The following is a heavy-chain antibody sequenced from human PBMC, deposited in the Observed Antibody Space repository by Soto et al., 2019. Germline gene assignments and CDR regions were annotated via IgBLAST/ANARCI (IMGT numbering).Heavy chain of an antibody. CDR1: GFTFSSYA. J-gene: IGHJ6*02. CDR3: AKAVTLTGYHSGMDV. Sequence: EVQLLESGGGLVQPGGSLRLSCVASGFTFSSYAMSWVRQAPGKGLEWVSTISGSGGSTFYPDSVKGRFTISRDNSAHTLYLQMNSLRAEDTAVYYCAKAVTLTGYHSGMDVWGQGTTVTVSS. V-gene: IGHV3-23*01. CDR2: ISGSGGST. D-gene: IGHD3-22*01.